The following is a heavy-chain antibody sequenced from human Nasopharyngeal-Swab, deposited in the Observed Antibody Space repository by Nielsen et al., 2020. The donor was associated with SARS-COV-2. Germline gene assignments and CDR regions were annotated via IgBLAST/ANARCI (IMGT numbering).Heavy chain of an antibody. V-gene: IGHV4-31*03. J-gene: IGHJ3*02. CDR2: IYYSGST. CDR1: GGSISSVGYY. D-gene: IGHD3-22*01. CDR3: ARESLPSYYDDSRGYAGYAFDI. Sequence: SETLSLTCTVSGGSISSVGYYWSWIRQHPGKGLEWIGYIYYSGSTYYSPSLKSRVTISVDTSKNQFSLRLSSVTAADTAVYYCARESLPSYYDDSRGYAGYAFDIWGQGTMVTVSS.